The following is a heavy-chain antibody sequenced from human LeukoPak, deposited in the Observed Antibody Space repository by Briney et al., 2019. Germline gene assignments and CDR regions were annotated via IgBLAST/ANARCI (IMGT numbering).Heavy chain of an antibody. V-gene: IGHV4-31*03. CDR1: GGSISSGGYY. CDR3: ARMRFNWNYVLDY. Sequence: PSETLSLTCTVSGGSISSGGYYWSWIRQHPRKGLEWIGYIYYSGSTYYNPSLKSRVTISVDTSKNQFSLKLSSVTAADTAVYYCARMRFNWNYVLDYWGQGTLVTVSS. D-gene: IGHD1-7*01. CDR2: IYYSGST. J-gene: IGHJ4*02.